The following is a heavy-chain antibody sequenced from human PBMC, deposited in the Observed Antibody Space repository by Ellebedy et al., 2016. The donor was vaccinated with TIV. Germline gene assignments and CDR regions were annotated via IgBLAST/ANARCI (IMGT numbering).Heavy chain of an antibody. CDR1: GYNFSTNW. CDR3: ARRGDSDFDS. V-gene: IGHV5-10-1*01. J-gene: IGHJ4*02. CDR2: NHPSDSDT. D-gene: IGHD4-17*01. Sequence: PGGSLRLSCKISGYNFSTNWISRVRQKPGKGLEWMGRNHPSDSDTDYRPSFRGDVTMSVDQSISLAFLQWSSLQAKDTAMYYCARRGDSDFDSWGQGTLVTVSS.